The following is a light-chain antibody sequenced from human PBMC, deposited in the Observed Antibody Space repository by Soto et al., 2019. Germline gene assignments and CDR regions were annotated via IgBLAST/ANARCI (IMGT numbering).Light chain of an antibody. J-gene: IGLJ1*01. CDR3: SSYKSSSTLPDV. Sequence: QSALTQPASVSGSPGQSITISCTGTSSDVGGYNLVSWYQQYPDKAPKLMIFDGNTRPSGVSNRFSGSKSGNTASLTISGLQAEDEADYYCSSYKSSSTLPDVFGTGTKLTVL. CDR1: SSDVGGYNL. CDR2: DGN. V-gene: IGLV2-14*01.